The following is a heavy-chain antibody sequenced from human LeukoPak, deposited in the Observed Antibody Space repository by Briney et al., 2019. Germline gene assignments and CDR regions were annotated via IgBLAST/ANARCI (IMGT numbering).Heavy chain of an antibody. CDR3: ARGRNFDY. CDR1: RHTFSSYG. J-gene: IGHJ4*02. Sequence: ASVKVSRKAYRHTFSSYGLSWVRQAPGHALEWMGWISAYSGDTNYAQKFQGRVIMTTDTSTSPAYMELRSLRSDDTAVYYCARGRNFDYWGQGTLVTVSS. V-gene: IGHV1-18*04. CDR2: ISAYSGDT.